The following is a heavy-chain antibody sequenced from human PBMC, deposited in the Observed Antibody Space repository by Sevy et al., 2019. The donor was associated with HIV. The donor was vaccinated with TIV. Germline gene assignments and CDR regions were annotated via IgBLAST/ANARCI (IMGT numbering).Heavy chain of an antibody. CDR2: ISAYNGNT. J-gene: IGHJ4*02. Sequence: ASVKVSCKASGYTFTSYGISWVRQAPGQGLEWMGWISAYNGNTNYSQKLQGRVTMTTDTSTSTAYMELRSLRSDDTAVYYCAREPYGGSSCIFDYWGQGTLVTVSS. V-gene: IGHV1-18*01. CDR3: AREPYGGSSCIFDY. CDR1: GYTFTSYG. D-gene: IGHD2-15*01.